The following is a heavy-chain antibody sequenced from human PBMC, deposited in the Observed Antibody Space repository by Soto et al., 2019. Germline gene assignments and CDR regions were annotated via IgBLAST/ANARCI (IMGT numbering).Heavy chain of an antibody. CDR3: AILGSGDTAMAGTYFDY. CDR2: INPNSGGT. CDR1: GYTFTGYY. J-gene: IGHJ4*02. Sequence: GASVKVSCKASGYTFTGYYMHWVRQAPGQGLEWMGWINPNSGGTNYAQKFQGWVTMTRDTSISTAYMELSRLRSDDTAVYYCAILGSGDTAMAGTYFDYWGQGTLVTVSS. D-gene: IGHD5-18*01. V-gene: IGHV1-2*04.